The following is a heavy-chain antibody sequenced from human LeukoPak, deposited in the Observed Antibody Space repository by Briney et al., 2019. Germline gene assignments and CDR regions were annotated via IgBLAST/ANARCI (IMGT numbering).Heavy chain of an antibody. J-gene: IGHJ6*02. CDR1: GYTFTSYD. CDR3: ARGDILTGYARFLYYYYYGMDV. V-gene: IGHV1-8*01. CDR2: MNPNSGNT. D-gene: IGHD3-9*01. Sequence: GASVKVSCKASGYTFTSYDINWVRQATGQGLEWMGWMNPNSGNTGYAQKFQGRVTMTRNTSISTAYMELSSLRSEDTAVYYCARGDILTGYARFLYYYYYGMDVWGQGTTVTVSS.